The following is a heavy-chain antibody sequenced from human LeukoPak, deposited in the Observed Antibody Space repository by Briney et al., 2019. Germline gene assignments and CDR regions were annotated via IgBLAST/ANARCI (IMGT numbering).Heavy chain of an antibody. V-gene: IGHV1-18*01. J-gene: IGHJ4*02. Sequence: ASVKVSCKASGGTFSSYTISWVRQAPGQGLEWMGWISAYNGNTNYAQKLQGRVTMTTDTSTSTAYMELRSLRSDDTAVYYCARVVGGYYGSGSSSDYWGQGTLVTVSS. D-gene: IGHD3-10*01. CDR1: GGTFSSYT. CDR3: ARVVGGYYGSGSSSDY. CDR2: ISAYNGNT.